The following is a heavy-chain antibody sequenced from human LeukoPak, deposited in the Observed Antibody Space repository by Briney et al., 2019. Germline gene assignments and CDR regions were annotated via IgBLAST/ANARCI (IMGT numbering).Heavy chain of an antibody. Sequence: PSETLSLTCTVSGGSIGSYYWSWIRQPAGKGLEWIGRIYTSGSTNYNPSLKSRVTMSVDTSKNQFSLKLSSVTAADTAVYYCATGTPRWYEDAFDIWGQGTMVTVSS. CDR1: GGSIGSYY. V-gene: IGHV4-4*07. D-gene: IGHD6-13*01. CDR3: ATGTPRWYEDAFDI. CDR2: IYTSGST. J-gene: IGHJ3*02.